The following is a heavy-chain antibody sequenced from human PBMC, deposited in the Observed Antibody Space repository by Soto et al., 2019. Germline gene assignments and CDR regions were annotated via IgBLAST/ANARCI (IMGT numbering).Heavy chain of an antibody. J-gene: IGHJ6*02. CDR2: ISGSGGST. V-gene: IGHV3-23*01. CDR3: AEDQQGFGDTSYYYYGMDV. Sequence: GGSLRLSCAASGFTFSSYAMSWVRQAPGKGLEWVSAISGSGGSTYYADSVKGRFTISRDNSKNTLYLQMNSLRAEDTAVYYCAEDQQGFGDTSYYYYGMDVWGQGTTVTVSS. CDR1: GFTFSSYA. D-gene: IGHD3-10*01.